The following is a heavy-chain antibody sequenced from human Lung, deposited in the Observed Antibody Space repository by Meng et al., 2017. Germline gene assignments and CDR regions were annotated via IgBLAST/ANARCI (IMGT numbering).Heavy chain of an antibody. CDR1: GGAFSDYY. V-gene: IGHV4-34*01. CDR3: ARGPTTMAHDFDY. CDR2: INHSGST. Sequence: QVPLTQWGVGRLKASETLSLTCVVSGGAFSDYYWSWTRQPPGKGLEWIGEINHSGSTNYNPSLESRATISVDTSQNNLSLKLSSVTAADSAVYYCARGPTTMAHDFDYWGQGTLVTVSS. D-gene: IGHD4-11*01. J-gene: IGHJ4*02.